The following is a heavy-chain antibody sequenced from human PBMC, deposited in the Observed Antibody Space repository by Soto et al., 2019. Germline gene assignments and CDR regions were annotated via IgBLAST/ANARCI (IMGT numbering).Heavy chain of an antibody. Sequence: GGSLRLSCAASGFTLSTYAMSWVLQAPWKGLEWVSAISGSGANTYYADSVKGRFTISRDTSKNTLYLQMSSLRVEDTAVYYCAKKPYGDSGWFDSWGQGTRVTVS. D-gene: IGHD4-17*01. V-gene: IGHV3-23*01. CDR1: GFTLSTYA. CDR2: ISGSGANT. CDR3: AKKPYGDSGWFDS. J-gene: IGHJ5*01.